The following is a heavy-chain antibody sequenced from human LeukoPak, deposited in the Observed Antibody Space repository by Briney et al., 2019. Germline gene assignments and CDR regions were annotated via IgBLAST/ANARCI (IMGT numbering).Heavy chain of an antibody. CDR2: ISAYNGNT. CDR1: GYTFTSYG. J-gene: IGHJ6*03. Sequence: ASVKVSCKASGYTFTSYGISWVRQAPGQGLEWMGWISAYNGNTNYAQKLQGGVTMTTDTSTSTAYMELRSLRSDDTAVYYCARVGGLEWLLRDYYYYYYMDVWGKGTTVTVSS. V-gene: IGHV1-18*01. D-gene: IGHD3-3*01. CDR3: ARVGGLEWLLRDYYYYYYMDV.